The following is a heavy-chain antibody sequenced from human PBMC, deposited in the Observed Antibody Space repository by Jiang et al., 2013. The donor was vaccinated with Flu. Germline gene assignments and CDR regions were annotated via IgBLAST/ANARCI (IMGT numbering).Heavy chain of an antibody. CDR1: GYTFTSYG. J-gene: IGHJ5*02. CDR3: ARDLSRVGTYGRFDP. CDR2: ISADNGNT. D-gene: IGHD1-26*01. V-gene: IGHV1-18*01. Sequence: GAEVKKPGASVKVSCKASGYTFTSYGISWVRQAPGQGLQWMGYISADNGNTNYAQNLQGRVTMTRDTSTSTAYMELRSLRSDDTAVYYCARDLSRVGTYGRFDPWGQGTLVTVSS.